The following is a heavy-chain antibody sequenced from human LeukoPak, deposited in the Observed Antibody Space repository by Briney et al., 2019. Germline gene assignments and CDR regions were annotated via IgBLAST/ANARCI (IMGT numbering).Heavy chain of an antibody. CDR3: AKGGRTSADQPQRN. V-gene: IGHV3-21*04. CDR1: GFTFSSYS. J-gene: IGHJ4*02. D-gene: IGHD1-26*01. CDR2: ISSSSSYI. Sequence: PGGSLRLSCAASGFTFSSYSMNWVRQAPGKGLEWVSSISSSSSYIYYADSVKGRFTISRDNSKNTLYLQMNSLRAEDTAVYYCAKGGRTSADQPQRNWGQGTLVTVSS.